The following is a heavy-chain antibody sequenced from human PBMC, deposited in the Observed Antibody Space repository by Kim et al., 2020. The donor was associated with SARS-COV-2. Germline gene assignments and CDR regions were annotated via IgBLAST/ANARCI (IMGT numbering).Heavy chain of an antibody. Sequence: AAPVKGRLTISRDDSKNSLYLQMNSLKTEDTAVYYCARVQGDYGDYYFDYWGQGTLVTVSS. CDR3: ARVQGDYGDYYFDY. J-gene: IGHJ4*02. V-gene: IGHV3-72*01. D-gene: IGHD4-17*01.